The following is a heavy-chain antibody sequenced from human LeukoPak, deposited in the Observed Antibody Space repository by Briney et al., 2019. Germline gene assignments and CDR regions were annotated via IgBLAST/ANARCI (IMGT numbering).Heavy chain of an antibody. CDR3: ARILQAAEYFQH. CDR2: IDPNSGGA. Sequence: GASVKVSCKASGYTFTGYYMHWFRQAPGQGLEWRGWIDPNSGGANYAQKFQGRVTVTWDTSISTAYMELSRLRSDDTAVYYCARILQAAEYFQHWGQGTLVTVSS. CDR1: GYTFTGYY. J-gene: IGHJ1*01. V-gene: IGHV1-2*02.